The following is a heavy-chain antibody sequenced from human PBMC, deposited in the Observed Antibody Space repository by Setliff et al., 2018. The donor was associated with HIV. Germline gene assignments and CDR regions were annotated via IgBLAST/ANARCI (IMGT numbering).Heavy chain of an antibody. CDR3: ARGRGWDIPPPPNYYFDY. Sequence: SETLSLTCNVSGGSISSYHWNWVRQSPGKGLEWIGHVFYSGSTSYNPSLKSRVTISVDTSKNQFSLKLTSVTAADTAVYYCARGRGWDIPPPPNYYFDYWGQGTLV. V-gene: IGHV4-59*01. CDR2: VFYSGST. CDR1: GGSISSYH. J-gene: IGHJ4*02. D-gene: IGHD1-26*01.